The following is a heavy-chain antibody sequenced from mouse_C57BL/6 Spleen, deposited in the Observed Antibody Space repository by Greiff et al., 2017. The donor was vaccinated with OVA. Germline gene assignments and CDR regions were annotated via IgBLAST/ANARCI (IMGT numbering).Heavy chain of an antibody. CDR2: IYTGNSDT. Sequence: VQLQQSGTVLARPGASVKMSCKTSGYTFTSYWMHWVKQRPGQGLEWIGAIYTGNSDTSYNQTFKGKAKLTAVTSASNAYMELSSLTNEDSAVYYCATPYYSNCPFDYWGQGTTLTVSS. CDR3: ATPYYSNCPFDY. J-gene: IGHJ2*01. D-gene: IGHD2-5*01. CDR1: GYTFTSYW. V-gene: IGHV1-5*01.